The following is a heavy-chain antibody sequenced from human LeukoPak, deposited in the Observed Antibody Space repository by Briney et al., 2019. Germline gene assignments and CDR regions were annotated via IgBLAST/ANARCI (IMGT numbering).Heavy chain of an antibody. CDR3: ARVVAGIDWFDP. CDR1: GFTFSSYS. CDR2: ISSGSSAI. D-gene: IGHD6-19*01. V-gene: IGHV3-48*02. J-gene: IGHJ5*02. Sequence: PGGSLRLSCAASGFTFSSYSMNWVRQAPGKGLEWVSYISSGSSAIYYADSVKGQFTISRDNAKNSLFLQLNSLRDEDTAVYYCARVVAGIDWFDPWGQGTLVTVSS.